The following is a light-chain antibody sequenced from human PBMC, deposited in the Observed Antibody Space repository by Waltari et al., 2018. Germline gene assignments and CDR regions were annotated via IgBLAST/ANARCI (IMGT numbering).Light chain of an antibody. Sequence: QSVLTQPPSASGTPGHRVTVSFSGINSNMESNSVSWYQQLPGTAPKLLIYSSHKRPSGGPDRFSGSMSGTSASFAISGLQSDDEADYYCAAWDDSLNGVVFGGGTKLTVL. V-gene: IGLV1-44*01. CDR3: AAWDDSLNGVV. CDR1: NSNMESNS. J-gene: IGLJ2*01. CDR2: SSH.